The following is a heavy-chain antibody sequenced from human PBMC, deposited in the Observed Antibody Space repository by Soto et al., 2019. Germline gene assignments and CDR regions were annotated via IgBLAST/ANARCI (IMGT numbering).Heavy chain of an antibody. D-gene: IGHD2-15*01. J-gene: IGHJ6*02. Sequence: EVQLVESGGGLVQPGGSLRLSCAASGLTISSYWMSWVRQAPGKGLGWVANIQQDGSAKYYADSVKGRFTISRDNAKNSLHLQMNSLRAEDTAVYYCAKDLGYCSGGSCYSMVYYYYGMDVWGQGTTVTVSS. V-gene: IGHV3-7*01. CDR3: AKDLGYCSGGSCYSMVYYYYGMDV. CDR2: IQQDGSAK. CDR1: GLTISSYW.